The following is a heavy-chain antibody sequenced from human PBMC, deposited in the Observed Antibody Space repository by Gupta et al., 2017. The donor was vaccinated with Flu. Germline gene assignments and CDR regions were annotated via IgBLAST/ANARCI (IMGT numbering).Heavy chain of an antibody. J-gene: IGHJ4*02. Sequence: QAQLVESGGGVVQPGRSLRLSCAASEFTFSTYGMHWVRQAPGKGLEWVAFIWYDGSKKYYADSVKGRFTISRDNSKNTLFLQMNSRRADDTAVYYCARRGGGSYFGELDFWGQGTLVTVSS. D-gene: IGHD1-26*01. CDR3: ARRGGGSYFGELDF. CDR1: EFTFSTYG. V-gene: IGHV3-33*01. CDR2: IWYDGSKK.